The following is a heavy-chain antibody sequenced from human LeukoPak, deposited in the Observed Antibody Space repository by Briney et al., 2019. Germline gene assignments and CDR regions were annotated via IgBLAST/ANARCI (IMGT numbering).Heavy chain of an antibody. CDR1: GFTFSSYA. CDR3: AKDLNSSGWYDPSYFDY. CDR2: ISGSGSST. Sequence: PGGSLRLSCAASGFTFSSYAMSWVRQAPGKGLEWVSAISGSGSSTYYADSVKGRFTISRDNSKNTLYLQMNSLRAEDTAVYYCAKDLNSSGWYDPSYFDYWGQGTPVTVSS. D-gene: IGHD6-19*01. J-gene: IGHJ4*02. V-gene: IGHV3-23*01.